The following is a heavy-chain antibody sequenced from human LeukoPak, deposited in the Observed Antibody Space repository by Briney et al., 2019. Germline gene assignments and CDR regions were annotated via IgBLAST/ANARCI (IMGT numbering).Heavy chain of an antibody. J-gene: IGHJ4*02. D-gene: IGHD6-6*01. CDR2: IYTGGNT. Sequence: GGSLRLSCAASGFTFSSYAMSWVRQAPGKGLEWVSVIYTGGNTYYADSVKGRFTVSRDNSKNTLYLQMNSLRAEDTAVYYCARDNAPYTSSSSGLGLFDYWGQGTLVTVSS. CDR3: ARDNAPYTSSSSGLGLFDY. CDR1: GFTFSSYA. V-gene: IGHV3-53*01.